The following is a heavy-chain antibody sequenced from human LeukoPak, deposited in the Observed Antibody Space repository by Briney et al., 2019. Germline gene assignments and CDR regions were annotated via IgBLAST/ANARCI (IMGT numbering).Heavy chain of an antibody. CDR1: GGSFSGYY. CDR2: INHSGST. J-gene: IGHJ4*02. Sequence: SETLSLTCAVYGGSFSGYYWSWIRQPPGKGLEWVGEINHSGSTNYNPSLKSRVTISVDTSKNQFSLQLSSVNAADTAVYYCASSPMTTVINFDYWGQGTLVTVSS. D-gene: IGHD4-23*01. CDR3: ASSPMTTVINFDY. V-gene: IGHV4-34*01.